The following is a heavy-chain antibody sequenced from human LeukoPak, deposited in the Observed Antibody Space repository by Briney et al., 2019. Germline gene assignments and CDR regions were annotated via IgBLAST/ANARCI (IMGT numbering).Heavy chain of an antibody. CDR1: GYTFTSYG. CDR2: INPYYGKT. J-gene: IGHJ5*02. V-gene: IGHV1-18*04. CDR3: ARDVPHLPFRT. D-gene: IGHD3-10*02. Sequence: VASVKVSCKASGYTFTSYGINWVRQAPGQGLEWVGWINPYYGKTNYAQRFQGRVTLTTDTSTNTAYMELRSLRSDDTAIFYCARDVPHLPFRTWGEGTLVTVSS.